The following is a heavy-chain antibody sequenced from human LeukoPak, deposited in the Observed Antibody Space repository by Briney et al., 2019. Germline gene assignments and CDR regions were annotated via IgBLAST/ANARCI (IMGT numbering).Heavy chain of an antibody. CDR1: GFSFRASA. D-gene: IGHD6-13*01. V-gene: IGHV3-73*01. CDR3: TTAAALFFDY. CDR2: IRNKNNNYAT. Sequence: PGGSLRLSCAGSGFSFRASAMHWVRQASGKGLEWVGRIRNKNNNYATTYGESVKGRFTISRDDSKNMAFLQMNSLKTEDTAVYYCTTAAALFFDYWGRGTLVTVSS. J-gene: IGHJ4*02.